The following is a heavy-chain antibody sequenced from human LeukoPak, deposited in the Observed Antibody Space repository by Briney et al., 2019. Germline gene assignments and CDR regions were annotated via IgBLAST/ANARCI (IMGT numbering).Heavy chain of an antibody. Sequence: GGSLRLSCAASGFTFSSYSMNWVRQAPGKGREWVSSISSSSSYIYYADSVKGRFTISRDNAKNSLYLQMNSLRAEDTAVYYCARGSFGYFDYWGQGTLVTVSS. V-gene: IGHV3-21*01. J-gene: IGHJ4*02. CDR2: ISSSSSYI. D-gene: IGHD3-16*01. CDR3: ARGSFGYFDY. CDR1: GFTFSSYS.